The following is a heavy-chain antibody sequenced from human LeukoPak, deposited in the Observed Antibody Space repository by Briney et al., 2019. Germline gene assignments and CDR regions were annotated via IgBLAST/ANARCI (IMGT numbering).Heavy chain of an antibody. J-gene: IGHJ4*02. CDR1: GFTFSNYA. CDR3: VIWGDYDVLTGYYVPDY. CDR2: ITGSGGNP. Sequence: GGSLRLSCVDPGFTFSNYAMSWVRQAPGKGLEWGSAITGSGGNPYYADSVKGRFTISRDNSKNTVFLQMNSLRHEDTAIYYCVIWGDYDVLTGYYVPDYWGQGTLVTVSS. D-gene: IGHD3-9*01. V-gene: IGHV3-23*01.